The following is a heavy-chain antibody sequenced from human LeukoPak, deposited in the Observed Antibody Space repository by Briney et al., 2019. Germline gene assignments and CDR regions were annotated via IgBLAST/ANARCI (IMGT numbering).Heavy chain of an antibody. D-gene: IGHD3-10*01. CDR1: GFTFSSYA. CDR3: ARDGMVRGHYGMDV. Sequence: GGSLRLSCAASGFTFSSYAMHWVRQAPGKGLEWVAVISYDGSNKYYADSVKGRFTISRDNSKNTLYLQMNSLRAEDTAVYYCARDGMVRGHYGMDVWGQGTTVTVSS. J-gene: IGHJ6*02. CDR2: ISYDGSNK. V-gene: IGHV3-30*04.